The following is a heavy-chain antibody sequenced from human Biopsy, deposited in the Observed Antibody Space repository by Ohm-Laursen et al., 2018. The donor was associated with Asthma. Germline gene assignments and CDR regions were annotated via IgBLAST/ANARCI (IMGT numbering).Heavy chain of an antibody. J-gene: IGHJ2*01. CDR2: IYYSGRT. V-gene: IGHV4-39*02. CDR1: GDAMSTSGSY. Sequence: SDTLSLTCIVSGDAMSTSGSYWGWIRQSPGKGLEWIGSIYYSGRTYYNPSLESPVTISADTSKNHFSLKVTSVTAADTAVYYCARAVSSSSYWYFDLWGRGDLVTVSS. CDR3: ARAVSSSSYWYFDL. D-gene: IGHD6-6*01.